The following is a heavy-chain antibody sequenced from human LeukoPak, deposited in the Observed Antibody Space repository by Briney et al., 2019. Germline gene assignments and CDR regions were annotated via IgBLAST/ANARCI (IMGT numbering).Heavy chain of an antibody. J-gene: IGHJ4*02. CDR1: GFTFSSYA. V-gene: IGHV3-23*01. CDR3: AKSGPPITMVRGVIIYFDY. Sequence: GASLRLSCVASGFTFSSYAMSWVRQAPGKGLEWVSSISGSGGSTYYADSVKGRFTISRDNSKNTLYLQMNSLRAEDTAVYYCAKSGPPITMVRGVIIYFDYWGQGTLVTVSS. D-gene: IGHD3-10*01. CDR2: ISGSGGST.